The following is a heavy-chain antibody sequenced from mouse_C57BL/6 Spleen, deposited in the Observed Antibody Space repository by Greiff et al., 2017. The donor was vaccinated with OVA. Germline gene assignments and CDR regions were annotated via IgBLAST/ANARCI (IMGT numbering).Heavy chain of an antibody. J-gene: IGHJ1*03. Sequence: VQLQQSGAELVKPGASVKMSCKASGYTFTSYWITWVKQRPGQGLEWIGDIYPGSGSTNYNEKFKSKATLTVDTSSSTAYMQLSSLTSEDSAVYYCARDDYYGSDGYFDVWGTGTTVTVSS. CDR2: IYPGSGST. CDR3: ARDDYYGSDGYFDV. D-gene: IGHD1-1*01. CDR1: GYTFTSYW. V-gene: IGHV1-55*01.